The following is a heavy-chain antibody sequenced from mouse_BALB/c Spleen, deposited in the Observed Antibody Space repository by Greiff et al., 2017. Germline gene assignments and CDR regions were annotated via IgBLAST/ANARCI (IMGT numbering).Heavy chain of an antibody. Sequence: EVMLVESGGDLVKPGGSLKLSCAASGFTFSSYGMSWVRQTPDKRLEWVATISSGGSYTYYPDSVKGRFTISRDNAKNTLYLQMSSLKSEDTAMYYCARQGRYDTLYYAMDYWGQGTSVTVSS. V-gene: IGHV5-6*01. CDR3: ARQGRYDTLYYAMDY. J-gene: IGHJ4*01. CDR1: GFTFSSYG. CDR2: ISSGGSYT. D-gene: IGHD2-14*01.